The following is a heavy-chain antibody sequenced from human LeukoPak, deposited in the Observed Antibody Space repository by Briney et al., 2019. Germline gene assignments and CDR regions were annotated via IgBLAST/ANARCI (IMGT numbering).Heavy chain of an antibody. CDR2: ISYDGSNK. V-gene: IGHV3-30-3*01. Sequence: PGGSLRLSCAASGFTFSSYAMHWDRQAPGKGLEWVAVISYDGSNKYYADSVKGRFTISRDNSKNTLYLQMNSLRAEDTAVYYCAKDRRYYDFWSGYESPDYWGQGTLVTVSS. D-gene: IGHD3-3*01. J-gene: IGHJ4*02. CDR1: GFTFSSYA. CDR3: AKDRRYYDFWSGYESPDY.